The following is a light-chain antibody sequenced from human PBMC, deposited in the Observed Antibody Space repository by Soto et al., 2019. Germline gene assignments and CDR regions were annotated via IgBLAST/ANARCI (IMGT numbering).Light chain of an antibody. CDR2: EVT. J-gene: IGLJ2*01. V-gene: IGLV2-8*01. Sequence: QSALTQPPSASGSPGQSFTISCTGTSSDVGGYNYVSWYQQHPGKAPKLMIYEVTKRPSGVPDRFSGSKSGNTASLTVSGLQAEDEADYYCSSSAGSNNVVFGGGTNATVL. CDR3: SSSAGSNNVV. CDR1: SSDVGGYNY.